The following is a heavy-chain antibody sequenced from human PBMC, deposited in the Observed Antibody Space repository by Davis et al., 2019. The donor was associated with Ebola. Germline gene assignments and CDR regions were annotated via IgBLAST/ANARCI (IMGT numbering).Heavy chain of an antibody. D-gene: IGHD1-26*01. J-gene: IGHJ4*02. V-gene: IGHV7-4-1*02. CDR1: GYPFTDFA. CDR2: ITTNTANP. Sequence: ASVKVSCRASGYPFTDFAINWLRQAPGQRFEWLGWITTNTANPTYARGFSERFVFSLDTSVNTAFLQINNLRAEDTAIYYCARGMGELALNWGQGTLVTVSS. CDR3: ARGMGELALN.